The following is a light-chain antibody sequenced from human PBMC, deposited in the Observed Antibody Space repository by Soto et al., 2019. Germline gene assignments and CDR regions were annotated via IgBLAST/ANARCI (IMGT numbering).Light chain of an antibody. CDR2: DAS. J-gene: IGKJ5*01. Sequence: IEMTQATSSLAASGGDRVTSTCQASQDINKNLMWYQQKPGKAPKLLIYDASDLETGVPSRFSGSGSGTGITFTISRLQPEDFATYYCHQYESLPLTFGQGTRLEIK. CDR3: HQYESLPLT. V-gene: IGKV1-33*01. CDR1: QDINKN.